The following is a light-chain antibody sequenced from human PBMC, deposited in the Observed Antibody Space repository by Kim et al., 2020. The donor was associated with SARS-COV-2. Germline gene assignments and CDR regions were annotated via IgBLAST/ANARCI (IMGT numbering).Light chain of an antibody. CDR2: GAS. CDR1: QSVSSSY. V-gene: IGKV3-20*01. Sequence: LSPGERATLSCRASQSVSSSYLAGYQPKPGQAPRLLIYGASSRATGIPDRFSGSGSGTDFTLTISRLEPEDFAVYYCQQYGSSPYSFGQGTKLEI. J-gene: IGKJ2*03. CDR3: QQYGSSPYS.